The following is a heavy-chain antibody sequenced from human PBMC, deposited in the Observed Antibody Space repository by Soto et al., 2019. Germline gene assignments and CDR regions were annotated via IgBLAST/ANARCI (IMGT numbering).Heavy chain of an antibody. V-gene: IGHV3-23*01. CDR2: ICSSGST. D-gene: IGHD3-3*01. CDR3: AKGFRSLEWYSLAPFDY. CDR1: GFTFDTYA. J-gene: IGHJ4*02. Sequence: GGSLRLSCVASGFTFDTYALNWVRQAPGKGLELVSAICSSGSTYYADSVKGRFTISRDTPKKTLYLQMNSLRVEDTAKYYCAKGFRSLEWYSLAPFDYWGQGALVTVSS.